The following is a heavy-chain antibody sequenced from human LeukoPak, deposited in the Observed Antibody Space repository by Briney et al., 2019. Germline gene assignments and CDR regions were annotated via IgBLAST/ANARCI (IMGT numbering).Heavy chain of an antibody. CDR1: GGTFSSYA. V-gene: IGHV1-69*13. J-gene: IGHJ6*04. CDR2: IIPIFGTS. CDR3: ARDSPKGMDV. Sequence: SVKVSCKASGGTFSSYAISWVRQAPGQGLEWMGGIIPIFGTSNYAQEFQGRVTITADESTSTAYMELISLRSEDTAVYYCARDSPKGMDVWGKGTTVTVSS.